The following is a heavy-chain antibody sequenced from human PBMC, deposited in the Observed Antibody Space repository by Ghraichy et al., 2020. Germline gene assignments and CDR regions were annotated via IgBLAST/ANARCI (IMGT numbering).Heavy chain of an antibody. CDR3: VEETSSAGY. CDR1: GFTSSGDW. Sequence: GGSLRLSCAASGFTSSGDWMHWVRQAPGRGLVWVSRINRDGSIIDYADSVKGRFTISRDNAENTLYLEMNSLRADDTALYYCVEETSSAGYWGQGTLVTVSS. D-gene: IGHD2-2*01. J-gene: IGHJ4*02. CDR2: INRDGSII. V-gene: IGHV3-74*01.